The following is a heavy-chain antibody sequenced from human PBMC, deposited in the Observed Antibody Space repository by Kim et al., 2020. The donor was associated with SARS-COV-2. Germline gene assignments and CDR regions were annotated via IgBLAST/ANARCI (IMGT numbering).Heavy chain of an antibody. D-gene: IGHD3-16*02. CDR1: GFIFNTYA. CDR2: ISGGGRTT. V-gene: IGHV3-23*01. CDR3: ARSDYDYVWGTYRLIND. J-gene: IGHJ4*02. Sequence: GGSLRLSCAASGFIFNTYAMTWVRQAPGKGLEWISGISGGGRTTHYADSVKGRFTISRDNSEETLSLQMNSLRGEDTAVYYCARSDYDYVWGTYRLINDWGQGTLVTVSS.